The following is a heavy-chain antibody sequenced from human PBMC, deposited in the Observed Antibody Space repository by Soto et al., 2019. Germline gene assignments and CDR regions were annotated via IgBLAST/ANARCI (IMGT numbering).Heavy chain of an antibody. Sequence: QLQLQESGPGLVKPSETLSLTCTVSNGSISSRNYHWGWIRQAPGKGLECIGSIYYSGTTYYNPSIKSRVTISVETSKNQISLKLSSVTAADTAVYYCARRKHGDSSGWGEFDYWGQGTLVTVSS. CDR3: ARRKHGDSSGWGEFDY. CDR1: NGSISSRNYH. J-gene: IGHJ4*02. D-gene: IGHD6-19*01. V-gene: IGHV4-39*01. CDR2: IYYSGTT.